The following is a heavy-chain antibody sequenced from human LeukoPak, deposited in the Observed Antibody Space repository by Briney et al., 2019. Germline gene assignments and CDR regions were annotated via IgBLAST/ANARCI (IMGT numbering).Heavy chain of an antibody. CDR3: AREGPARCSPHDY. Sequence: SVKVSCKASGGTFSSYAISWVRQAPGQGLEWMGRIIPILGIANYAQKFQGRVTITADKSTSTAYMELSSLRSEDTAVYYCAREGPARCSPHDYWGQGTLVTVCS. J-gene: IGHJ4*02. CDR1: GGTFSSYA. V-gene: IGHV1-69*04. D-gene: IGHD2-8*01. CDR2: IIPILGIA.